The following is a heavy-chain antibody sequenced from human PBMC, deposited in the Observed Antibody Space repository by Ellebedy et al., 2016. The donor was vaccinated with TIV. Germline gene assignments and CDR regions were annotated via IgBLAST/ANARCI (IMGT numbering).Heavy chain of an antibody. CDR3: ATSRGVLAASDC. Sequence: ASVKVSCKASGVTFSSYAISWVRQAPGQGLEWMGGIIPIFGTANYAQKFQGRVTITADESTSTAYMELSSLRSEDAAVYYCATSRGVLAASDCWGQGTLVTVSS. CDR2: IIPIFGTA. CDR1: GVTFSSYA. V-gene: IGHV1-69*13. J-gene: IGHJ4*02. D-gene: IGHD2-2*01.